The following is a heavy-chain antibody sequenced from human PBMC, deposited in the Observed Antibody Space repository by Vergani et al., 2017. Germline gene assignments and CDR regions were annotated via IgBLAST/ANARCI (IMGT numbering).Heavy chain of an antibody. CDR3: AREGDRSWGYYYWYMDV. V-gene: IGHV3-23*01. CDR2: ISGQNFRT. Sequence: EVQLLESGGGSAQPGESLRLSCVASGFTFTAHGLNWVRQAPGKGLEWVSGISGQNFRTHYEDSVKGRLTISRDDSNNTVYLQINSLRAEDTAVYYWAREGDRSWGYYYWYMDVWGKGTTVTVSS. D-gene: IGHD6-13*01. CDR1: GFTFTAHG. J-gene: IGHJ6*03.